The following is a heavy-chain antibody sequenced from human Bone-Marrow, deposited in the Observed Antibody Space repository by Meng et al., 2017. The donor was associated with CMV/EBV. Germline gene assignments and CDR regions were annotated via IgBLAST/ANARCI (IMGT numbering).Heavy chain of an antibody. V-gene: IGHV4-34*01. D-gene: IGHD3-3*01. CDR3: ARRSTVRFLGAFAI. J-gene: IGHJ3*02. Sequence: SETLSLTCAVYGGSFSGYYWSWIRQPPGKGLEWIGEINHSGSTNYNPSLKSRVTISVDTSKNQFSLKLSPVTAADTAVYYCARRSTVRFLGAFAIWGQGTMVTV. CDR1: GGSFSGYY. CDR2: INHSGST.